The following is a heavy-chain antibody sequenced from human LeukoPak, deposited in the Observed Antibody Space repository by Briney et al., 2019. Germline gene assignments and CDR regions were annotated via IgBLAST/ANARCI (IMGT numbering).Heavy chain of an antibody. D-gene: IGHD6-13*01. J-gene: IGHJ4*02. CDR3: AKSSPGQQLVLGY. V-gene: IGHV3-30*18. Sequence: PGRSLRLSCAASGFTFSSYGMHWVRQAPGKGLEWVAVISYDGSNKYYADSVKGRFTISRDNSKNTLYLQMISLRAEDTAVYYCAKSSPGQQLVLGYWGQGTLVTVSS. CDR2: ISYDGSNK. CDR1: GFTFSSYG.